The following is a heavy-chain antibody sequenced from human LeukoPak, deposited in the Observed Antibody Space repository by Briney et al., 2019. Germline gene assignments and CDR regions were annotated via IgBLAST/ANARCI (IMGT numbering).Heavy chain of an antibody. CDR3: ARDLCSSTSCSSFFDY. CDR2: ISGYNGNT. Sequence: GASVKVSCKASGYTFTSYGISWVRQAPGQGLEWMGWISGYNGNTNYAQKLQGRVTMTTDTSTSTAYMKLRSLRSDDTAVYYCARDLCSSTSCSSFFDYWGQGTLVTVSS. CDR1: GYTFTSYG. D-gene: IGHD2-2*01. J-gene: IGHJ4*02. V-gene: IGHV1-18*01.